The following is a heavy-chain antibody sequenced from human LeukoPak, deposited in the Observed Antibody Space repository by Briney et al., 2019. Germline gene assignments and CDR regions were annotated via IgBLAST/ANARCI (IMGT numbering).Heavy chain of an antibody. Sequence: SETLSLTCAAYGGSFSGYYWSWIRQPPGKGLESIGENNHSGSTNYNPSLKRRGTISVDTSKNQFSLKLSSVTAADTAVYYCARAQPAGGSYRGGDYWGQGTLVTVAS. V-gene: IGHV4-34*01. D-gene: IGHD1-26*01. CDR2: NNHSGST. CDR3: ARAQPAGGSYRGGDY. J-gene: IGHJ4*02. CDR1: GGSFSGYY.